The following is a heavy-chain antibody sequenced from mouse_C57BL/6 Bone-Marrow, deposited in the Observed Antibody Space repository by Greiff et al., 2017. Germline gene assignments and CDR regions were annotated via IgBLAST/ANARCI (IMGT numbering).Heavy chain of an antibody. CDR3: ARGYYYGSSYYAMDY. CDR1: GFTFSDYY. CDR2: ISNGGGST. Sequence: EVKLMESGGGLVQPGGSLKLSCAASGFTFSDYYMYWVRQTPEKRLEWVAYISNGGGSTYYPDTVKGRFTISRANAKNTLYLQMSRLKSEDTAMYYCARGYYYGSSYYAMDYWGQGTSVTVSS. J-gene: IGHJ4*01. D-gene: IGHD1-1*01. V-gene: IGHV5-12*01.